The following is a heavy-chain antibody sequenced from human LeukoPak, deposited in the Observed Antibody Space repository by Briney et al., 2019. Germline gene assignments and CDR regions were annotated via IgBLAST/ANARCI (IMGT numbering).Heavy chain of an antibody. D-gene: IGHD3-10*01. CDR2: IRYDGSNK. Sequence: GGSLRLSCAASGFTSSSYGMHWVRQAPGKGLEWVAFIRYDGSNKYYADSVKGRFTISRDNSKNTLYLQMNSLRAEDTAVYYCAKDLIITMVRGVIGYWGQGTLVTVSS. J-gene: IGHJ4*02. CDR3: AKDLIITMVRGVIGY. CDR1: GFTSSSYG. V-gene: IGHV3-30*02.